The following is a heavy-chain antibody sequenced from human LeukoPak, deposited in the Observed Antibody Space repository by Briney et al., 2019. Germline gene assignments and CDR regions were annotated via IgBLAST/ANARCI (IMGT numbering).Heavy chain of an antibody. V-gene: IGHV1-69*01. Sequence: SVKVSCKASGGTFSSYAISWVRQAPGQGLEWMGGIIPIFGTANYAQKFQGRVTITADESTSTAYMELSSLRSEDTAVYYCARDRAPRSVHGVDVWGQGTTVTVSS. J-gene: IGHJ6*02. CDR2: IIPIFGTA. CDR3: ARDRAPRSVHGVDV. CDR1: GGTFSSYA.